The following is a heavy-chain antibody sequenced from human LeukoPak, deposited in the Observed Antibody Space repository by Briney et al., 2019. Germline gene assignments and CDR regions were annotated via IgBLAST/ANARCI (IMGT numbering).Heavy chain of an antibody. CDR1: GGSISSGSYY. Sequence: SETLSLTCTVSGGSISSGSYYWTWIRQPAGKGLEWIGRIYSSGSANYNPSLKSRVTISVDTSKNQFSLSLSSVTAADTAVYYCARDSGSYQYLDYWGQGALVTVSS. V-gene: IGHV4-61*02. CDR3: ARDSGSYQYLDY. CDR2: IYSSGSA. J-gene: IGHJ4*02. D-gene: IGHD1-26*01.